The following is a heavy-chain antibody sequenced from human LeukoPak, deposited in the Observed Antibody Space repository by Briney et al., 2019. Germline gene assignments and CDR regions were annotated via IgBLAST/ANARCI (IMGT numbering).Heavy chain of an antibody. CDR1: GFTFSSYA. CDR2: ISYDGSNK. CDR3: ARGRGSSLLDFDY. J-gene: IGHJ4*02. Sequence: PGRSLRLSCAASGFTFSSYAMHWVRQAPGKGLEWVAVISYDGSNKYYADSVKGRFTISRDNSKNTLYLQMNSLRAEDTAVYYCARGRGSSLLDFDYWGQGTLVTVSS. D-gene: IGHD6-6*01. V-gene: IGHV3-30-3*01.